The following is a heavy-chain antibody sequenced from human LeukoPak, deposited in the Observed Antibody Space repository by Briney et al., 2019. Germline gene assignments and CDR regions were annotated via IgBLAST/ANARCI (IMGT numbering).Heavy chain of an antibody. Sequence: ASVKVSCKAFGYTFTSNYMHWVRQAPGQGPEWMGVISPSGGSTTYAQKFQGRVTLTRDMSTSTDYLELSSLRSEDMAVYYCARQETVYCSGGSCSDGWFDPWGQGTLVTVSS. CDR2: ISPSGGST. V-gene: IGHV1-46*01. J-gene: IGHJ5*02. CDR3: ARQETVYCSGGSCSDGWFDP. D-gene: IGHD2-15*01. CDR1: GYTFTSNY.